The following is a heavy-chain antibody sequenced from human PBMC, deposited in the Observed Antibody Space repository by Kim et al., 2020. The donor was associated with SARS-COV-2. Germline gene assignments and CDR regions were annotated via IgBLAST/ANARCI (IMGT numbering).Heavy chain of an antibody. D-gene: IGHD2-2*01. J-gene: IGHJ5*02. Sequence: AGSVKSRFTIARDNSKNTLYLQMNSLRAEDTAVYSWARPVAPAAGNWFDPWGQGTLVTVSS. V-gene: IGHV3-23*01. CDR3: ARPVAPAAGNWFDP.